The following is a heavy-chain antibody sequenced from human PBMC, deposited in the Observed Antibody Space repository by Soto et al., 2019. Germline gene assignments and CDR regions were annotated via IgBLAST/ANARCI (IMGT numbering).Heavy chain of an antibody. CDR1: GFTFSNYW. D-gene: IGHD2-15*01. CDR2: INSDGSVS. J-gene: IGHJ6*03. CDR3: ARGDCVGGTCYSLAGSFYYYMDV. V-gene: IGHV3-74*02. Sequence: EVQLVESGGGLVQPGGSLRLSCAASGFTFSNYWMYWVRQAPGKGLEWVSRINSDGSVSSYADSLKGRLTITRDNFKNTLYLQMNSLRAEDTAVYYCARGDCVGGTCYSLAGSFYYYMDVWGKGTTVTVFS.